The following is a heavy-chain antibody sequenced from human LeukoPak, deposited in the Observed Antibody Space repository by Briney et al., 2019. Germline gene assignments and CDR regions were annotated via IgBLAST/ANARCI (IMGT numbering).Heavy chain of an antibody. CDR2: INPNSGGT. D-gene: IGHD2-15*01. V-gene: IGHV1-2*06. Sequence: ASVKVSCKASGYTFTGYYMHWVRQAPGQGLEWMGRINPNSGGTNYAQKFQGRVTMTRDTSISTAYVELSRLRSDDTAVYYCARTTSIVVGSSGFDYWGQGTLVTVSS. J-gene: IGHJ4*02. CDR3: ARTTSIVVGSSGFDY. CDR1: GYTFTGYY.